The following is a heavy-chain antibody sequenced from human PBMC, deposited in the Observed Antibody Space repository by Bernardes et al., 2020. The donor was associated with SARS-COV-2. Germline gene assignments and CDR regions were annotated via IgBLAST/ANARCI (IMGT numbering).Heavy chain of an antibody. CDR3: AKDTPDYYDSSGYYYEEYWDY. CDR2: INTSGVST. Sequence: GGSLRLSCAASGFTFSSYSISWVRQAPGKGLEWVSAINTSGVSTYYADSVKGRFTISRDNSKNTLYLQMNSLRAEETAVYYCAKDTPDYYDSSGYYYEEYWDYWGQGTLVTVSS. D-gene: IGHD3-22*01. CDR1: GFTFSSYS. V-gene: IGHV3-23*01. J-gene: IGHJ4*02.